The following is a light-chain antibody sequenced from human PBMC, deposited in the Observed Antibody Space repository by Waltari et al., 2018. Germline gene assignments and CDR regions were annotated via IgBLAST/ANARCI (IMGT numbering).Light chain of an antibody. J-gene: IGKJ2*01. CDR2: AAS. CDR3: QQYKSEYT. V-gene: IGKV1-39*01. CDR1: QSINTY. Sequence: DIQMTQSPSSLSASVGDSVTITCRASQSINTYLNWYQQKPGKAPELLIYAASSLQSGVPSAFSGSGSGTDFTLTISGLQPDDFATYHCQQYKSEYTFGQGTKLEIK.